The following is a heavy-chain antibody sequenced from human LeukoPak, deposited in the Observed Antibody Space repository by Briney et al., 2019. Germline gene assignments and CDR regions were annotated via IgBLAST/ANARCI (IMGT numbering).Heavy chain of an antibody. CDR3: AKLVSSGWYYDY. CDR2: IYYSGST. V-gene: IGHV4-59*08. Sequence: SETLSLTCTVSGGSISSNYWSWIRQPPGKGLESIGYIYYSGSTNYNPSLKSRVTMSVDTSKNQFSLKVSSVTVADTAVYYCAKLVSSGWYYDYWAREPWSPSPQ. CDR1: GGSISSNY. J-gene: IGHJ4*02. D-gene: IGHD6-19*01.